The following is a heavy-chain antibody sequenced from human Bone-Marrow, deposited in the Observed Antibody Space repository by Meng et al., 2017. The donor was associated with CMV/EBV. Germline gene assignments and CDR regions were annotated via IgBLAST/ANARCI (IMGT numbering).Heavy chain of an antibody. Sequence: YGGSFSGYYWSWIRQHPGKGLEWIGEINHSGSTNSPPSLPRRVTISVDTSKNQFSLKLSSVTAADTAVYYCARGFYSSSWHYWFDPWGQGTLVTVSS. CDR2: INHSGST. D-gene: IGHD6-13*01. J-gene: IGHJ5*02. V-gene: IGHV4-34*01. CDR3: ARGFYSSSWHYWFDP. CDR1: GGSFSGYY.